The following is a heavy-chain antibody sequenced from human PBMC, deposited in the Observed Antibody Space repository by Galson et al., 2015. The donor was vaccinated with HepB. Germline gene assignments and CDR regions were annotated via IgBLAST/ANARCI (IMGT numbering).Heavy chain of an antibody. D-gene: IGHD2-15*01. CDR3: ARGTIAKVVAATTFDY. CDR1: GFTFSSYA. J-gene: IGHJ4*02. CDR2: ISYDGSNK. V-gene: IGHV3-30-3*01. Sequence: SLRLSCAASGFTFSSYAMHWVRQAPGKGLEWVAVISYDGSNKYYADSVKGRFTISRDNSKNTLYLQMNSLRAEDTAVYYCARGTIAKVVAATTFDYWGQGTLVTVSS.